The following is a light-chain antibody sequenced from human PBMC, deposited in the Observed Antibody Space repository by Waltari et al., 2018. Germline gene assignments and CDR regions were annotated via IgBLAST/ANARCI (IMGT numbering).Light chain of an antibody. CDR1: SSAVRASAS. V-gene: IGLV2-14*03. CDR3: SSQTSDGVVL. CDR2: DVT. J-gene: IGLJ2*01. Sequence: QSALTQPPPASWSPGQSITIPCTGTSSAVRASASVSWFQQHPGTAPQVIIYDVTNRPSGVSNRFSGSKSANTASLTISGLQAEDEADYYCSSQTSDGVVLFGGGTKVTVL.